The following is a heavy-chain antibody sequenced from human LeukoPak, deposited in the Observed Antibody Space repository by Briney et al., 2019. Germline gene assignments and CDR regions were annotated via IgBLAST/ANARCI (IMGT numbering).Heavy chain of an antibody. Sequence: PGGSLRLSCAVSGFTVSSNYMSWVRQAPGKGLEWVSVIYSGGSTYYADSVKGRFTISRDNSKNTLYLQMNSLRAEDTAVYYCANDLGWIQLNLGRGQGTLVTVSS. J-gene: IGHJ4*02. CDR2: IYSGGST. V-gene: IGHV3-53*01. CDR1: GFTVSSNY. CDR3: ANDLGWIQLNLG. D-gene: IGHD5-18*01.